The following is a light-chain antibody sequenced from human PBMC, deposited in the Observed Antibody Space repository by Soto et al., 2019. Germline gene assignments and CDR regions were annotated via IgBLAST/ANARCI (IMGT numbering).Light chain of an antibody. CDR3: QQYINWPPLT. V-gene: IGKV3-15*01. CDR2: GAS. CDR1: QSVSSN. Sequence: EIVMTQSPATLSVSPGERATLSCRASQSVSSNLAWYQQKPGQAPRLLIYGASTRATGIPARFSGSGSGTEFTLTISSLQYEDFGVYYCQQYINWPPLTFGGGTMVEIK. J-gene: IGKJ4*01.